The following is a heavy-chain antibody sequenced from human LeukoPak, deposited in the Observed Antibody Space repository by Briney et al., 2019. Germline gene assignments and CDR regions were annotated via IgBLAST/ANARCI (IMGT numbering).Heavy chain of an antibody. CDR3: ARDPTTVTKGLDI. CDR1: GGSISSHY. CDR2: LFHWEH. V-gene: IGHV4-59*11. D-gene: IGHD4-17*01. Sequence: MSSETLSLTCTVSGGSISSHYWSWIRQPPGKGLEWIYLFHWEHQLHPSLKSRVTISVDTSKNQFSLKLTSVTAADTAVYFCARDPTTVTKGLDIWGQGTMVTVSS. J-gene: IGHJ3*02.